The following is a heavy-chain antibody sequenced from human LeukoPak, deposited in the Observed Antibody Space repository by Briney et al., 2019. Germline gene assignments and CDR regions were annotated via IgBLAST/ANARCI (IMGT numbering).Heavy chain of an antibody. Sequence: GGSLRLSCAASGFTFSSYSMNWVRQAPGKGLEWVAVISYDGSNKYYADSVKGRFTISRDNSKNTLYLQMNSLRAEDTAVYYCARDKNPSGGSFYYWGQGTLVTVSS. CDR2: ISYDGSNK. CDR1: GFTFSSYS. D-gene: IGHD2-15*01. CDR3: ARDKNPSGGSFYY. V-gene: IGHV3-30*03. J-gene: IGHJ4*02.